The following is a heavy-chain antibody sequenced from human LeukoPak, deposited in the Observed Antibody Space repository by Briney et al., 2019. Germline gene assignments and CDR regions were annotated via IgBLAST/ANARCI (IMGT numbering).Heavy chain of an antibody. Sequence: GASLRLSCAASGFTFSSYAMNWVRQAPGKGLEWLSAISGSGANTYYADSVKGRFTISRDNSKNTTLYLQMNSLRAEDTAVYYCAKEPRRDIVATTGDYWGQGTLVTVSS. V-gene: IGHV3-23*01. CDR3: AKEPRRDIVATTGDY. D-gene: IGHD5-12*01. CDR2: ISGSGANT. CDR1: GFTFSSYA. J-gene: IGHJ4*02.